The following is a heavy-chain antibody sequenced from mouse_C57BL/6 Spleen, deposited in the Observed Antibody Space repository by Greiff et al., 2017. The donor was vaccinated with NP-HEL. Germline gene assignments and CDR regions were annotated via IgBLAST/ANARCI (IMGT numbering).Heavy chain of an antibody. CDR3: ARSYYGNYVDYYAMDY. J-gene: IGHJ4*01. D-gene: IGHD2-10*01. Sequence: QVQLQQSGPELVKPGASVKISCKASGYAFSSSWMNWVKQRPGKGLEWIGRIYPGDGDTNYNGKFKGKATLTADKSSSTAYMQLSSLTSEDSAVYFCARSYYGNYVDYYAMDYWGQGTSVTVSS. CDR1: GYAFSSSW. V-gene: IGHV1-82*01. CDR2: IYPGDGDT.